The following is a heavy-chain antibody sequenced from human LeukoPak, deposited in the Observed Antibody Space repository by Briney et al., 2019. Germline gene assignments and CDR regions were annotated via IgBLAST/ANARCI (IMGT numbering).Heavy chain of an antibody. CDR3: VRDLAHTSGWAFYFDY. V-gene: IGHV3-53*01. D-gene: IGHD6-19*01. J-gene: IGHJ4*02. Sequence: GGSLRLSCAASGFTFSSYWMSWVRQAPGKGLEWVSVIYSGGNTYYTDSVKGRFTISRDNSKNTVYLQMNSLRAEDTAVYYCVRDLAHTSGWAFYFDYWGQGTLVTVSS. CDR1: GFTFSSYW. CDR2: IYSGGNT.